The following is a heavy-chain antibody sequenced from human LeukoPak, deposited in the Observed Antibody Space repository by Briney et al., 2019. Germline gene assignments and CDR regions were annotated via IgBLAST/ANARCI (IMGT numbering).Heavy chain of an antibody. CDR2: FDPEGGET. CDR1: GYTLTELS. D-gene: IGHD6-19*01. CDR3: ATKDPKPKPGYSSGWFAVDY. V-gene: IGHV1-24*01. J-gene: IGHJ4*02. Sequence: ASVKVSCKVSGYTLTELSMHWVRQAPGKGLEWMGGFDPEGGETIYAQKFQGRVTMTEDTSTDTAYMELSSLRSEDTAVYYCATKDPKPKPGYSSGWFAVDYWGQGTLVTVSS.